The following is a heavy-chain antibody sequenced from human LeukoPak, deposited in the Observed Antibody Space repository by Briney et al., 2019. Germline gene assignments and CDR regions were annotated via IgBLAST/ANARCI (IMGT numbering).Heavy chain of an antibody. CDR3: AKGPVTAGWDYFDY. V-gene: IGHV3-23*01. Sequence: TVGSLRLSCEASEFTFSTYAMTWARQAPGKGLEWVSSISSSGAGTYYADSVKGRFTISRDNSKDTLYLQMNGLRVEDTAVYYCAKGPVTAGWDYFDYWGQGTLVTVSS. J-gene: IGHJ4*02. D-gene: IGHD6-19*01. CDR2: ISSSGAGT. CDR1: EFTFSTYA.